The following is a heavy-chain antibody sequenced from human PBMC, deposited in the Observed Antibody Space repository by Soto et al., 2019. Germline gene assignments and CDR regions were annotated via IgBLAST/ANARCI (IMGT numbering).Heavy chain of an antibody. CDR3: ARDKDSGNNGYSPH. D-gene: IGHD5-18*01. Sequence: ASVKVSCKVSGDTFSLYPSNWVRQAPGQGLEWLGNIIAIFPTANYAQQFQGRLTITADKLTSTSHMELRGLRSEDTAVYFCARDKDSGNNGYSPHWGQRTLVTICS. J-gene: IGHJ1*01. CDR2: IIAIFPTA. CDR1: GDTFSLYP. V-gene: IGHV1-69*06.